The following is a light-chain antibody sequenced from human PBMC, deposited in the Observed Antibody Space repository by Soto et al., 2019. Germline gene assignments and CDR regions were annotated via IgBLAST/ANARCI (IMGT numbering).Light chain of an antibody. V-gene: IGLV2-8*01. CDR2: EVS. CDR1: SSEVGAYDF. Sequence: QSVLTQPPSASGSPGQSVTLSCTGTSSEVGAYDFVSWYQQHPGKAPKLVIFEVSKRPSGVPDRFSGSKSGNTASLTVSWLQAEDEADYYCSSYAGSNDFVFGTGTKVTVL. J-gene: IGLJ1*01. CDR3: SSYAGSNDFV.